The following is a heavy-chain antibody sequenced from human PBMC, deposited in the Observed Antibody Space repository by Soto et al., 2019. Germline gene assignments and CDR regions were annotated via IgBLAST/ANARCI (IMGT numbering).Heavy chain of an antibody. V-gene: IGHV3-7*05. CDR1: GFSISHYW. D-gene: IGHD3-10*01. J-gene: IGHJ6*01. Sequence: EEQVVESGGGLVQPGGSLRLSCAASGFSISHYWISCVRQAPGKGLEWVANIKEDGSEQNYVDSLKGRFTISRDNAKNSLYLQMNSLRADDTAVYYCANTVVRGLGTTVTVSS. CDR3: ANTVV. CDR2: IKEDGSEQ.